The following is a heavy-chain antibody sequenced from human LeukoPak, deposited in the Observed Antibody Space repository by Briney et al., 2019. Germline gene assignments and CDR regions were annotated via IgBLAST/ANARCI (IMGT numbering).Heavy chain of an antibody. CDR3: TRGPIHPWLYYGMDV. CDR2: VRSKAYGGTV. J-gene: IGHJ6*02. Sequence: GGPLKFSCSASGLPFGVHAWSWVRQAPGKGLEGLGSVRSKAYGGTVEYAASVKGRFTISRDDSKSIAYLQMNSLKTEDSALYYCTRGPIHPWLYYGMDVWGQGTTVIVSS. D-gene: IGHD5-18*01. V-gene: IGHV3-49*04. CDR1: GLPFGVHA.